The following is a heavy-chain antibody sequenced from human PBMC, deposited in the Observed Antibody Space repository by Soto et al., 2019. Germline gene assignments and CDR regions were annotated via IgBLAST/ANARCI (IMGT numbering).Heavy chain of an antibody. J-gene: IGHJ3*02. CDR1: GYTFTGYY. Sequence: ASVKVSCKASGYTFTGYYMHWVRQAPGQGLEWMGWINPNSGGTNYAQKFQGWVTMTRDTSISTAYMELSRLRSDDTAVYYCARVVIKGYYGGKGIEAFDIWGQGTMVTVSS. CDR2: INPNSGGT. V-gene: IGHV1-2*04. D-gene: IGHD4-17*01. CDR3: ARVVIKGYYGGKGIEAFDI.